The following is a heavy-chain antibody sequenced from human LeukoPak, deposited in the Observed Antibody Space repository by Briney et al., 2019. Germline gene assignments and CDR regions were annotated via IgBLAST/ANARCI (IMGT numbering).Heavy chain of an antibody. CDR2: IYSGGST. CDR1: GFTVSSNY. J-gene: IGHJ4*02. Sequence: GGSPRLSCAASGFTVSSNYMSWVRQAPGKGLEWVSVIYSGGSTYYADSVKGRFTISRDNSKNTLYLQMNSLRAEDTAVYYCARGDWNDGLDYWGQGTLVTVSS. V-gene: IGHV3-53*01. CDR3: ARGDWNDGLDY. D-gene: IGHD1-1*01.